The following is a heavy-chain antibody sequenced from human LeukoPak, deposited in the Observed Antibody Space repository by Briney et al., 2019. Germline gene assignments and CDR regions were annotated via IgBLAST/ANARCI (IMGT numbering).Heavy chain of an antibody. V-gene: IGHV4-4*09. CDR3: ARVGQKGPTYYYYYYMDV. Sequence: SETLSLTCTVSGGSISSYYWSWIRQPPGKGLEWIGYIYTSGSTNYNPSLKSRVTMSVDTSKNQFSLKLSSVTAADTAVYYCARVGQKGPTYYYYYYMDVWGKGTTVTVSS. CDR2: IYTSGST. J-gene: IGHJ6*03. CDR1: GGSISSYY.